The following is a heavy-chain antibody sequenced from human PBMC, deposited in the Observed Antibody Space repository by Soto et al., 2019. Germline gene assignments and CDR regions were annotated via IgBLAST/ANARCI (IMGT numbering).Heavy chain of an antibody. CDR2: INPSGGST. CDR1: GYTFTSYY. D-gene: IGHD5-18*01. Sequence: GASVKVSCKASGYTFTSYYMHWVRQATGQGLEWMGIINPSGGSTSYAQKFQGRVTMTRDTSTSTVYMELSSLRSEDTAVYYCARVPRRYSYGRGIFDYWGQGTLGTVSS. J-gene: IGHJ4*02. V-gene: IGHV1-46*01. CDR3: ARVPRRYSYGRGIFDY.